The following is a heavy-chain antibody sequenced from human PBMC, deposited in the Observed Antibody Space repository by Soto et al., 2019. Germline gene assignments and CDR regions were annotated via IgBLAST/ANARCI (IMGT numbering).Heavy chain of an antibody. Sequence: QITLKQSGPTLVKPTQTLTLTCTFSGFSLSTSGVGVGWIRQPPGKALEWLALIYWNDDKRYSPSLKRRLTITKDTSKNQVVLTMTNLDPVDTATYYCAHRSTYGGDYYFAYWGQGTLVTVSS. CDR3: AHRSTYGGDYYFAY. V-gene: IGHV2-5*01. CDR1: GFSLSTSGVG. J-gene: IGHJ4*02. CDR2: IYWNDDK. D-gene: IGHD2-21*02.